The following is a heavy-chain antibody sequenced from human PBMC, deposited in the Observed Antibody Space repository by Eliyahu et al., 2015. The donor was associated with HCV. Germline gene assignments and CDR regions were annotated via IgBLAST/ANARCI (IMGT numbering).Heavy chain of an antibody. D-gene: IGHD2-21*02. CDR3: AKGSYQIVVVTAADS. CDR1: GFPFNXYA. V-gene: IGHV3-23*01. Sequence: EVQLLESGGGLVQPGGSLRLSCAASGFPFNXYAMSWVRQAPGKGLEWVSGIGGRDDITYYADSVKGRFTISRDNSKNTLYLQMSSLRAEDTAVYYCAKGSYQIVVVTAADSWGQGTPVTVSS. J-gene: IGHJ4*02. CDR2: IGGRDDIT.